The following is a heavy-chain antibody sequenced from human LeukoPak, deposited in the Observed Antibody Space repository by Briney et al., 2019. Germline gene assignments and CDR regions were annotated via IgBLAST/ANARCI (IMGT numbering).Heavy chain of an antibody. J-gene: IGHJ4*02. CDR3: ARSTPCGGSCYCFDY. Sequence: KTSETLSLTCTVSGGSISSSYWSWIRQLPGKGLEWIGEINHSGSTNYNPSLKSRVTISVDTSRNQFSLKLSSVTAADTAVYYCARSTPCGGSCYCFDYWGQGTLVTVSS. D-gene: IGHD2-15*01. CDR2: INHSGST. V-gene: IGHV4-34*01. CDR1: GGSISSSY.